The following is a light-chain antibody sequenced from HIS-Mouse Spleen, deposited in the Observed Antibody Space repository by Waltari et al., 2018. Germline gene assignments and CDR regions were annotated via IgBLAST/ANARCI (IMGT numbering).Light chain of an antibody. CDR1: SGHSSSA. CDR3: QTWGTGLWV. V-gene: IGLV4-69*01. CDR2: LNSDGSH. J-gene: IGLJ3*02. Sequence: QLVLTQSPSASASLGASVKLTCPLSSGHSSSAIAWHQQQPEKGPRYLMKLNSDGSHSKGDGIPDRFSGSSSGAERYLTISSLQSEDEADYYCQTWGTGLWVFGGGTKLTVL.